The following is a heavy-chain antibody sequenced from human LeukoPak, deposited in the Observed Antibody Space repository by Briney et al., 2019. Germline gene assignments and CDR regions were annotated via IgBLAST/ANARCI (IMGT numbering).Heavy chain of an antibody. CDR1: GGSISSDNW. V-gene: IGHV4-4*02. Sequence: SETLSLTCAVSGGSISSDNWWSWVRQPPGKGLEWIGEIYQSGSPNYNPSLKSRVTMSVDRSQNQFSLRLSTVTAADTAVYYCAIGSGYYDYWGQGTLVTVSS. D-gene: IGHD3-3*01. CDR3: AIGSGYYDY. J-gene: IGHJ4*02. CDR2: IYQSGSP.